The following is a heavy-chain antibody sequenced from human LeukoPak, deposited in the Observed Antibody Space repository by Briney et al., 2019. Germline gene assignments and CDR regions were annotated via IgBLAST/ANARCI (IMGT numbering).Heavy chain of an antibody. Sequence: SQTLSLTCAISGDSVSSNSAAWNWIRQSPSRGLEWLGRTYYRSKWYNDYAVSVKSRITINPDTSKNQSSLQLNSVTPEDTAVYYCARDLLRHKIGGIAAVSDAFDIWGQGTMVTVSS. J-gene: IGHJ3*02. V-gene: IGHV6-1*01. CDR3: ARDLLRHKIGGIAAVSDAFDI. CDR2: TYYRSKWYN. D-gene: IGHD6-13*01. CDR1: GDSVSSNSAA.